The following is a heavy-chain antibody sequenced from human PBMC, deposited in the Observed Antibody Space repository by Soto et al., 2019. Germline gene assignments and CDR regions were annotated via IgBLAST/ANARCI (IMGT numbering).Heavy chain of an antibody. CDR2: ISHDGSNK. V-gene: IGHV3-30*18. CDR1: GFTFSSYG. J-gene: IGHJ6*02. Sequence: QVQLVESGGGVVQPGRSLRLSCAASGFTFSSYGMHWVRQAPGKGLEWVALISHDGSNKYYVDSVKGRFTISRDNSKNTLFLQMNSLRAGDTAVYYCAKDRLRGGFLTTATTNGMDDWGQGTTVTVSS. CDR3: AKDRLRGGFLTTATTNGMDD. D-gene: IGHD1-26*01.